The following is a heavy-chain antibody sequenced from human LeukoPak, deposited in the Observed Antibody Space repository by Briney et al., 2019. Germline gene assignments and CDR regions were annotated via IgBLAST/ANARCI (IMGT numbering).Heavy chain of an antibody. J-gene: IGHJ6*03. V-gene: IGHV3-21*01. D-gene: IGHD6-13*01. CDR2: ISSSSSYI. CDR3: ARVGYSSSWGYYYYYYMDV. Sequence: GGSLRLSCAASGFTFSSYSMNWVRQAPGKGLEWVSSISSSSSYIYYADSVKGRFTISRGNAKNSLYLQMNSLRAEDTAVYYCARVGYSSSWGYYYYYYMDVWGKGTTVTVSS. CDR1: GFTFSSYS.